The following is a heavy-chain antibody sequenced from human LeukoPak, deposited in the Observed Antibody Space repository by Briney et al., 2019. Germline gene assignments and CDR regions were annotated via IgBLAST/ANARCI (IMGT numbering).Heavy chain of an antibody. CDR1: GYTFTSYG. CDR2: ISAYNGNT. V-gene: IGHV1-18*01. CDR3: ARQNAAYDSSGYSNDY. D-gene: IGHD3-22*01. J-gene: IGHJ4*02. Sequence: ASVKVSCKASGYTFTSYGISLVRQAPGQGLEWMGWISAYNGNTNYAQKLQGRVTMTTDTSTSTAYMELRSLRSDDTAVYYCARQNAAYDSSGYSNDYWGQGTLVTVSS.